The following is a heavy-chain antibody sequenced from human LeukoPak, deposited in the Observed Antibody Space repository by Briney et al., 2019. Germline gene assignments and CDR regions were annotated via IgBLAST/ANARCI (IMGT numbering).Heavy chain of an antibody. CDR2: IDPNSGGT. CDR1: GYTFNAYF. CDR3: TRDVCTGSSCYIRFDP. D-gene: IGHD2-2*02. Sequence: ASVKVSCKASGYTFNAYFMHWLRQAPGQGLEWMGWIDPNSGGTNYAQKFQGRVTMTRDTSISTAYMELSRLRLDDTAVYYCTRDVCTGSSCYIRFDPWGQGTLVTVSS. V-gene: IGHV1-2*02. J-gene: IGHJ5*02.